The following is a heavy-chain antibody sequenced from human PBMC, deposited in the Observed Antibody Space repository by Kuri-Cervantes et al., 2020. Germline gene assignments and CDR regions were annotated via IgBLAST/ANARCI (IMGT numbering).Heavy chain of an antibody. CDR2: IVVGSGNT. V-gene: IGHV1-58*01. CDR3: ARARLLGELSPFNI. J-gene: IGHJ3*02. Sequence: SVKVSCKASGFTLVNSAVQWVRQARGQRLEWIGWIVVGSGNTNYAQKFQERVTITRDMSTSTAYMELSSLRSDDTAVYFCARARLLGELSPFNIWGQGTMVTVSS. CDR1: GFTLVNSA. D-gene: IGHD3-16*02.